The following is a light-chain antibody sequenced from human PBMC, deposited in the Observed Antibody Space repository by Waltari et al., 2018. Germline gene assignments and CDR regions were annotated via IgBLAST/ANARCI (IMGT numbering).Light chain of an antibody. V-gene: IGLV2-14*03. CDR3: SSYSSISALDV. J-gene: IGLJ1*01. CDR2: DVS. CDR1: SSDIGGYNY. Sequence: QTALTQPASVSGSLGQSITISCTGTSSDIGGYNYVSWYQQHPGKAPKLMIYDVSNRPPGVSHRFSGSKSGDTASLTISGLQAEDEADYYCSSYSSISALDVFGTGTKVTVL.